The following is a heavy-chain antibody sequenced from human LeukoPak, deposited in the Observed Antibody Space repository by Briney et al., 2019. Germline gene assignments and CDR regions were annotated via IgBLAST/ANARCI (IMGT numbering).Heavy chain of an antibody. Sequence: GRSLRLSCAASGFTFSSYATHWVRQAPDKGLEWVAVISYDGSNKYYADSVKGRFTISRDNSKNTLYLQMNSLRAEDTAVYYCARGYYAGRGHHFEYWGQGTLVTVSS. D-gene: IGHD3-22*01. J-gene: IGHJ4*02. CDR3: ARGYYAGRGHHFEY. V-gene: IGHV3-30-3*01. CDR2: ISYDGSNK. CDR1: GFTFSSYA.